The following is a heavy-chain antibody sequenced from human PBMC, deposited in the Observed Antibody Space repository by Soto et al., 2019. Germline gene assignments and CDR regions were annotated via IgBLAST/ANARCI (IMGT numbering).Heavy chain of an antibody. J-gene: IGHJ6*02. Sequence: SVKVSCKASGGTFSSYAISWVRQAPGQGLEWMGGIIPIFGTANYAQKFQGRVTITADESTSTAYMELSSLRSEDTAVYYCARDLGGPKPHGWEYYYYGMDLWGQGTTVTVSS. CDR3: ARDLGGPKPHGWEYYYYGMDL. D-gene: IGHD6-19*01. V-gene: IGHV1-69*13. CDR2: IIPIFGTA. CDR1: GGTFSSYA.